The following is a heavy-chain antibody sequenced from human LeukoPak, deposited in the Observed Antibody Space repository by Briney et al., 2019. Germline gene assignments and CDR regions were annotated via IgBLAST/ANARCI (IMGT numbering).Heavy chain of an antibody. CDR2: ISGNAGST. Sequence: PGGSLRLSCAASGFTLSSYAMSWVRQAPGKGLEWVSLISGNAGSTYYADSVKGRFTISRDITKNTLYLQMNSLRAEDTATYYCAKDGLHSSGCLPPLNYWGRGTLVPVS. CDR1: GFTLSSYA. CDR3: AKDGLHSSGCLPPLNY. D-gene: IGHD3-10*01. V-gene: IGHV3-23*01. J-gene: IGHJ4*02.